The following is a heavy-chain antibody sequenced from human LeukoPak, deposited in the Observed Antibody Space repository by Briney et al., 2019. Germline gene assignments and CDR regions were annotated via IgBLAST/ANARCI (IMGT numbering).Heavy chain of an antibody. D-gene: IGHD4-23*01. V-gene: IGHV3-53*05. Sequence: PGGSLRLSCAASGFTVSSDYVSWVRQAPGKGLEWVSVMYPGGSTHYADSVRGRFTISRDNSNNTLYLQMNSLRAEDTAVYYCAKDYTVLTPYYYMDVWGKGTTVTVSS. J-gene: IGHJ6*03. CDR2: MYPGGST. CDR3: AKDYTVLTPYYYMDV. CDR1: GFTVSSDY.